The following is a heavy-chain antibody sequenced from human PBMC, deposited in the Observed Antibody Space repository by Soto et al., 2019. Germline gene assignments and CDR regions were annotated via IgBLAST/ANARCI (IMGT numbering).Heavy chain of an antibody. CDR3: ARGDSNNF. V-gene: IGHV1-46*04. J-gene: IGHJ4*02. Sequence: QVQLVQSGAEVKKPGASVRVSCKASGYRFTSYFMHWVRQAPGQRLEWMGIINPLDGATNYAQKLQGRLIMTRDPSTSTVYMDLSSLRSNDTAVYYCARGDSNNFWGQGTLVTVSS. CDR2: INPLDGAT. D-gene: IGHD6-13*01. CDR1: GYRFTSYF.